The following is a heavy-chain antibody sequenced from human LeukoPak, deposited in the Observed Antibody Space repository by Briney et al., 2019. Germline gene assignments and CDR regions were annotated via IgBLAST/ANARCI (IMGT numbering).Heavy chain of an antibody. J-gene: IGHJ4*02. CDR2: INPNSGGT. D-gene: IGHD4/OR15-4a*01. CDR1: GYTFTGYY. Sequence: ASVKVSCKASGYTFTGYYMHWVRQAPGQGLEWMGWINPNSGGTNYAQKFQGRVTMTEDTSTDTAYMELSSLRSEDTAVYYCATGLDYPRGYWGQGTLVTVSS. CDR3: ATGLDYPRGY. V-gene: IGHV1-2*02.